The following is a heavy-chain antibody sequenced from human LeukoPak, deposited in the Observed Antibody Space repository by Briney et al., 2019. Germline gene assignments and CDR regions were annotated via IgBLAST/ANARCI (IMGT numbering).Heavy chain of an antibody. CDR3: AKLGSNWNYSPSAFDI. Sequence: GRSLSLSFAASGFTFYDYAMHWVRPAPGKGLEWVSGISWNSGSIGYADSVKGRFTVSRDNAKNSLYLQMNSLRAEDTALYYCAKLGSNWNYSPSAFDIWGQGTMVTVSS. D-gene: IGHD1-7*01. CDR1: GFTFYDYA. CDR2: ISWNSGSI. V-gene: IGHV3-9*01. J-gene: IGHJ3*02.